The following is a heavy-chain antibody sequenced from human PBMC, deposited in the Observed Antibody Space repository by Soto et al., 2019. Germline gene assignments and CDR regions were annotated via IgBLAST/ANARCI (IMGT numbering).Heavy chain of an antibody. V-gene: IGHV3-23*01. J-gene: IGHJ6*02. D-gene: IGHD2-2*01. CDR1: RFTFSSYA. Sequence: TGGSLRLSCTASRFTFSSYAMSWVRQAPGKGLEWVSAIGANGGTTYYAVSVRGRFTISRDNPKNTLYLQMNSLRAEDTAVYYCAKEGAPAVYYGMDVWGQGTTVTVSS. CDR3: AKEGAPAVYYGMDV. CDR2: IGANGGTT.